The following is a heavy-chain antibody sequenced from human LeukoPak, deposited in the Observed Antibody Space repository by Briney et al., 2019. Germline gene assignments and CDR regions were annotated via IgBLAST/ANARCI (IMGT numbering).Heavy chain of an antibody. CDR3: AISLAVGENDAFDI. J-gene: IGHJ3*02. D-gene: IGHD6-19*01. Sequence: ASVKVSCKASGYTFPSYALHWVRQAPGQRLEWMGWINAGNGNTKYSQKLQGRVTITRDTSASTAYMERSSLRSEDTAVYYCAISLAVGENDAFDIWGQGTMVTVSS. CDR1: GYTFPSYA. V-gene: IGHV1-3*01. CDR2: INAGNGNT.